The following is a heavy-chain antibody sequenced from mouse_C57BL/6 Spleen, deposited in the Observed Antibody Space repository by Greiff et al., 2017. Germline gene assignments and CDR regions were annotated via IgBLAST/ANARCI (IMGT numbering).Heavy chain of an antibody. CDR2: ISSGGSYT. D-gene: IGHD2-2*01. CDR1: GFTFSRYG. CDR3: ARLGGYDDYAMDY. V-gene: IGHV5-6*01. J-gene: IGHJ4*01. Sequence: EVMLVESGGDLVKPGGSLKLSCAASGFTFSRYGMSWVRQTPDKRLEWVATISSGGSYTYYPDSVKGRFTISRDNAKNTLYLQMSSLKSEDTAMYYCARLGGYDDYAMDYWGQGTSVTVSS.